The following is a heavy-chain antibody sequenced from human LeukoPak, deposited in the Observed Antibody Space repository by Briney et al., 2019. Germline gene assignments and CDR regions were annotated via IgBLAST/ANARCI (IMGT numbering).Heavy chain of an antibody. CDR2: INHSGST. V-gene: IGHV4-34*01. J-gene: IGHJ4*02. D-gene: IGHD3-22*01. Sequence: SETLSLTCTVSGGSISNYYWSWIRQPPGKGLEWIGEINHSGSTNYNPSLKSRVTISVDTSKNQFSLKLSSVTAADTAVYYCATYYYDSSGYYDFYYWGQGTLVTVSS. CDR3: ATYYYDSSGYYDFYY. CDR1: GGSISNYY.